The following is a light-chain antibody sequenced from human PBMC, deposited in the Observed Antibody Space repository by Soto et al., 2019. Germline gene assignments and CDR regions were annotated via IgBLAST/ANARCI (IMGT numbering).Light chain of an antibody. Sequence: DIQLPQSPSFLSASVGDRVTITCRASQGISSYLAWYQQEPGKAPKLLIYAASTLQSGVLSRFSGSGSGTEFTLTISSLQPEDFATYYCQQLNSYPRTSGGGTKVDIK. CDR2: AAS. V-gene: IGKV1-9*01. CDR1: QGISSY. CDR3: QQLNSYPRT. J-gene: IGKJ4*01.